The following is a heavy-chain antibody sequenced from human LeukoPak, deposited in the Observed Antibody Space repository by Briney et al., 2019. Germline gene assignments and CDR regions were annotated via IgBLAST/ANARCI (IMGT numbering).Heavy chain of an antibody. CDR2: ISGSGGST. CDR3: ADCVVPAAMRSYYYYGMDV. J-gene: IGHJ6*04. V-gene: IGHV3-23*01. D-gene: IGHD2-2*01. Sequence: PGGSLRLSCAASGFTFSSYEMNWVRQAPGKGLEWVSAISGSGGSTYYADSVKGRFTISRDNSKNTLYLQMNSLRAEDTAVYYCADCVVPAAMRSYYYYGMDVWGKGTTVTVSS. CDR1: GFTFSSYE.